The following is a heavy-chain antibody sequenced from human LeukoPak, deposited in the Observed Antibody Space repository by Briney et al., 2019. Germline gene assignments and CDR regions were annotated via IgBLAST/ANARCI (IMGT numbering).Heavy chain of an antibody. CDR2: IKQDGSDK. Sequence: GGSLRLSCAASGFTFSSYSMNWVRQVPGKGLEWVANIKQDGSDKYYVDSVKGRFTISRDNAKNSLYLQMNSRRAEDTAVYYCARDPYDSSWGLCYFDYWGQGNLVTVSS. D-gene: IGHD3-22*01. CDR1: GFTFSSYS. V-gene: IGHV3-7*04. CDR3: ARDPYDSSWGLCYFDY. J-gene: IGHJ4*02.